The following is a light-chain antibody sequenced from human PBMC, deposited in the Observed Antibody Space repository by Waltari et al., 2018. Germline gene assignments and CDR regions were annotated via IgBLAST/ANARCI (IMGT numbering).Light chain of an antibody. CDR1: SSDVCGYNY. J-gene: IGLJ2*01. V-gene: IGLV2-23*02. CDR2: DVS. CDR3: CSYAGSSTPVI. Sequence: QSALTQPASVSGSPGQSITISCTGTSSDVCGYNYVSWYQQHPGKAPKFIIYDVSKRPSGVSNRFSGSKSGNTASLTISGLQAEDEADYYCCSYAGSSTPVIFGGGTKLTVL.